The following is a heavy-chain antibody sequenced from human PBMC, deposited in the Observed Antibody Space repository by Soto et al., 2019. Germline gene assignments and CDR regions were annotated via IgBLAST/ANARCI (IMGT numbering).Heavy chain of an antibody. J-gene: IGHJ4*02. CDR1: GFTFSSYA. Sequence: GGSLRLSCAASGFTFSSYAMNWVRQAPGKGLEWVSSISSSSSYIYYADSVKGRFTISRDNAKNSLYLQMNSLRAEDTAVYYCARDKEGVAAEWGQGTLVTVSS. V-gene: IGHV3-21*01. CDR2: ISSSSSYI. CDR3: ARDKEGVAAE. D-gene: IGHD2-8*01.